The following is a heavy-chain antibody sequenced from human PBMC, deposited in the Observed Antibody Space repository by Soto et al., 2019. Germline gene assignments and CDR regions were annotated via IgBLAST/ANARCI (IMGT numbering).Heavy chain of an antibody. Sequence: ASVKVSCKVSGYTLTELSMHWVRQAPGKGLEWMGGFDPEDGETIYAQKFQGRVTMTEDTSTDTAYMELSSLRSEDTAVYYCATAGDFWSRYYPNYYYGMDVWGQGTTVTVSS. V-gene: IGHV1-24*01. J-gene: IGHJ6*02. D-gene: IGHD3-3*01. CDR1: GYTLTELS. CDR2: FDPEDGET. CDR3: ATAGDFWSRYYPNYYYGMDV.